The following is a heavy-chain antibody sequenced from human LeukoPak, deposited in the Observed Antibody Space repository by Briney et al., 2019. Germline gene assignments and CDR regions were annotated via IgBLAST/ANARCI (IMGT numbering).Heavy chain of an antibody. Sequence: SETLSLTCTVSGGSISSSTYYWVWIRQPPGKGLEWIGSIYYSGSTYYNPSLKSRVTISVDTSKNQFSLKLRSVTAADTAVYYCARARAAGRGITFMRSTNSGKLAFDYWGQGTLVTVSS. V-gene: IGHV4-39*07. J-gene: IGHJ4*02. CDR1: GGSISSSTYY. D-gene: IGHD7-27*01. CDR2: IYYSGST. CDR3: ARARAAGRGITFMRSTNSGKLAFDY.